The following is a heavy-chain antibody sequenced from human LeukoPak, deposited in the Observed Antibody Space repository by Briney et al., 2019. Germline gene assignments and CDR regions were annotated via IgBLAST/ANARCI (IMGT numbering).Heavy chain of an antibody. CDR3: ARVAKERVGGVYYFDY. CDR1: GFTFSDYD. Sequence: GGSLRLSCAASGFTFSDYDMHWVRQATGKGLEWVSAIGTAGDTYYTGSVKGRFTISRENAKDSLYLQMNSLRAGDTAAYYCARVAKERVGGVYYFDYWGQGTLVTVSS. CDR2: IGTAGDT. J-gene: IGHJ4*02. D-gene: IGHD1-1*01. V-gene: IGHV3-13*01.